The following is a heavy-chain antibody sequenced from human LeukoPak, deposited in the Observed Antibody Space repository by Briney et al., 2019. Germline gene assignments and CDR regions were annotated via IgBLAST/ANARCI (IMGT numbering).Heavy chain of an antibody. CDR2: INPNSGGT. J-gene: IGHJ6*02. CDR3: ARGSISPPYYYYGMDV. Sequence: ASVKVSCKASVYTFTSYDINWVRQAPGQGLEWMGRINPNSGGTNYAQKFQGRVTMTRDTSISTAYMELSRLRSDDTAVYYCARGSISPPYYYYGMDVWGQGTTVTVSS. CDR1: VYTFTSYD. D-gene: IGHD1-14*01. V-gene: IGHV1-2*06.